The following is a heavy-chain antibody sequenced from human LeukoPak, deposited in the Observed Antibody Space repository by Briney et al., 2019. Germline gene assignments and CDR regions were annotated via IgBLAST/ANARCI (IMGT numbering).Heavy chain of an antibody. Sequence: SETLSLTCAVYGGSFSGYYWSWIRQPPGKGLEWIGEINHSGSTNYNPSLKSRVTISVDTSKNQFSLKLSSVTAADTAVYYCARETYYYDSSGCPAYYFDYWGQGTLVTVSS. D-gene: IGHD3-22*01. CDR2: INHSGST. CDR3: ARETYYYDSSGCPAYYFDY. J-gene: IGHJ4*02. V-gene: IGHV4-34*01. CDR1: GGSFSGYY.